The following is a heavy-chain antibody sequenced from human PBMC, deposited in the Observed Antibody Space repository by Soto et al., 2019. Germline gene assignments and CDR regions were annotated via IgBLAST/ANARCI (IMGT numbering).Heavy chain of an antibody. D-gene: IGHD6-13*01. CDR1: GYSFTSYW. CDR3: ASSRAYSSSKYYFDY. CDR2: IYPGDPDT. V-gene: IGHV5-51*01. Sequence: ESLKISFKGSGYSFTSYWIGWVRQMPGKGLEWMGIIYPGDPDTRYSPSFQGQVTISADKSISTAYLQWSSLKASDTAMYYCASSRAYSSSKYYFDYWGQGTLVTVSS. J-gene: IGHJ4*02.